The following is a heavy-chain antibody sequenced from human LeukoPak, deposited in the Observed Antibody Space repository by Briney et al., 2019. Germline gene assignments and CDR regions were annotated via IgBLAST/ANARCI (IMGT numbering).Heavy chain of an antibody. V-gene: IGHV1-18*01. D-gene: IGHD3-22*01. Sequence: ASVKVSCKASGYTFTNNGISWVRQAPGQGLEWMGWISVYHGNTNYAQKFQDRVTLTTDTSTTTAYMELRSLRSDDTAVYYCARDAAYYYDSSGMGGDYWGQGTLVTVSS. CDR2: ISVYHGNT. CDR3: ARDAAYYYDSSGMGGDY. CDR1: GYTFTNNG. J-gene: IGHJ4*02.